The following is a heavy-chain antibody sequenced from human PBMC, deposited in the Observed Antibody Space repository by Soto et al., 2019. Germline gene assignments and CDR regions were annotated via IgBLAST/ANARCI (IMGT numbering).Heavy chain of an antibody. V-gene: IGHV4-59*01. Sequence: SDTLSLTCTVSGGSLSSYYWRWIRQPPGKGLEWIGYIYYSGSTNYNPSLKSRVTISVDTSKNQFSLKLSSVTAADTAVYYCARVWGGAFDIWGQGTMVTVSS. CDR1: GGSLSSYY. CDR3: ARVWGGAFDI. J-gene: IGHJ3*02. CDR2: IYYSGST. D-gene: IGHD3-10*01.